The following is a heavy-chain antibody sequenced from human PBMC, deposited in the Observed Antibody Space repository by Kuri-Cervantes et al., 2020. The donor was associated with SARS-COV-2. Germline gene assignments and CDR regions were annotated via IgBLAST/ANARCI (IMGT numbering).Heavy chain of an antibody. V-gene: IGHV4-34*01. J-gene: IGHJ6*02. CDR1: GGSFSGYY. Sequence: SQTLSLTCAVYGGSFSGYYWSWIRQPPGKGLEWIGEINHSGSTNYNPSLKSRVTISLDTSKNQFSLKLSSVTAADTAVYYCARSSSWYRGRYYYYYGMDVWGQGTTVTVSS. D-gene: IGHD6-13*01. CDR3: ARSSSWYRGRYYYYYGMDV. CDR2: INHSGST.